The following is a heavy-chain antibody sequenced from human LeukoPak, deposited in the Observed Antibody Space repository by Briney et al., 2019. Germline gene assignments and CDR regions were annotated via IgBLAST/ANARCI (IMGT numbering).Heavy chain of an antibody. D-gene: IGHD1-26*01. V-gene: IGHV4-59*01. Sequence: SESLSLTCTVSGGSISGFYWSWIRQPPGKGLEWIGYIYYSGRTSYNPSLKSRVTISVDTSKNQFSLNLTSVTAADTAVYYCARSGSTAFDYWGQGTLVTVSS. CDR3: ARSGSTAFDY. CDR1: GGSISGFY. CDR2: IYYSGRT. J-gene: IGHJ4*02.